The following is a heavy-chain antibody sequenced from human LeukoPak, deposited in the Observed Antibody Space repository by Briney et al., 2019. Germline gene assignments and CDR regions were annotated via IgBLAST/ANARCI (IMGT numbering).Heavy chain of an antibody. CDR2: IYPGDSDT. J-gene: IGHJ4*02. Sequence: LGESLKTSCKGSGYSFTSYWIGWVRQMPGKGLEWMGIIYPGDSDTRYSPSFQGQVTISTDKSISTAYLQWSSLKASDTAMYYCARHAASSGCGDYWGQGTLVTVSS. D-gene: IGHD6-19*01. V-gene: IGHV5-51*01. CDR1: GYSFTSYW. CDR3: ARHAASSGCGDY.